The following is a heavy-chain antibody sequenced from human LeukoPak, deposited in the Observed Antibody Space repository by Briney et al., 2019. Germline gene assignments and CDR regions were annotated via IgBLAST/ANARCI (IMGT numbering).Heavy chain of an antibody. V-gene: IGHV4-39*01. CDR3: ARQVTSSRRTPFDY. CDR1: GGSINSTNHY. J-gene: IGHJ4*02. D-gene: IGHD6-13*01. CDR2: MYYSGST. Sequence: SETLSLTCTVSGGSINSTNHYWGWIRQPPGKGLEWIGTMYYSGSTYYNPSLKRRVTISVDTSKNQFSLKLSSVTAADTAIYYCARQVTSSRRTPFDYWGQGTLVTVSS.